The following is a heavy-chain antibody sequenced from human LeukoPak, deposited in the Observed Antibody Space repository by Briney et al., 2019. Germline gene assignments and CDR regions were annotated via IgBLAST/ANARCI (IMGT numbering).Heavy chain of an antibody. CDR1: GFTFSSYW. D-gene: IGHD5-12*01. Sequence: PGGSLRLSCAASGFTFSSYWMHWVRQAPGKGLVWVSSIKSDGSSISYADSVKGRFTISRDNAKNTLYLQMNSLRDEDTAVYYCARDPVRGYSGYDFDYWGQGTLVTVSS. J-gene: IGHJ4*02. CDR3: ARDPVRGYSGYDFDY. CDR2: IKSDGSSI. V-gene: IGHV3-74*01.